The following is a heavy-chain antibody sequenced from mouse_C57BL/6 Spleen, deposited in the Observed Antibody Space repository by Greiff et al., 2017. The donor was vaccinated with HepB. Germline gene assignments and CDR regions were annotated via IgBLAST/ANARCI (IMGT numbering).Heavy chain of an antibody. V-gene: IGHV10-1*01. CDR2: IRSKSNNYAT. J-gene: IGHJ2*01. Sequence: EVKVVESGGGLVQPKGSLKLSCAASGFSFNTYAMNWVRQAPGKGLEWVARIRSKSNNYATYYADSVKDRFTISRDDSESMLYLQMNNLKTEDTAMYYCVRGAYYYGSSPLFDYWGQGTTLTVSS. CDR1: GFSFNTYA. CDR3: VRGAYYYGSSPLFDY. D-gene: IGHD1-1*01.